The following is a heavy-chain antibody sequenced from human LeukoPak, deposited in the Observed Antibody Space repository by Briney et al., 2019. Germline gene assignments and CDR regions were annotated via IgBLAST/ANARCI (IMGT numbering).Heavy chain of an antibody. Sequence: GGSLRLSCAASGFTFSSYWMSWVRQAPGKGLEWVANIKQDGSEKYYVDSVKGRFTISRDNAKNSLYLQMNSLRAEDTAMYYCARHRGVRGVYLDYWGQGTLVTVSS. J-gene: IGHJ4*02. CDR1: GFTFSSYW. D-gene: IGHD3-10*01. CDR2: IKQDGSEK. CDR3: ARHRGVRGVYLDY. V-gene: IGHV3-7*03.